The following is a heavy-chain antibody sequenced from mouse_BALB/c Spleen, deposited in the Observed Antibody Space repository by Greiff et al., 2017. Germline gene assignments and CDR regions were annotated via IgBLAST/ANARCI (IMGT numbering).Heavy chain of an antibody. CDR3: ARGDYDRFAY. Sequence: EVKLMESGGGLVQPGGSLRLSCATSGFTFTDYYMSWVRQPPGKALEWLGFIRNKANGYTTEYSASVKGRFTISRDNSQSILYLQMNTLRAEDSATYYCARGDYDRFAYWGQGTLVTVSA. CDR1: GFTFTDYY. CDR2: IRNKANGYTT. D-gene: IGHD2-4*01. V-gene: IGHV7-3*02. J-gene: IGHJ3*01.